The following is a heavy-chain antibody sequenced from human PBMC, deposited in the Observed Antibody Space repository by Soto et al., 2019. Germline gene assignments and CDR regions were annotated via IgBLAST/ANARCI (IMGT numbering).Heavy chain of an antibody. CDR2: IYYSGST. J-gene: IGHJ4*02. D-gene: IGHD2-2*01. CDR3: ARDTGDIVEVPAAVDCGY. CDR1: GGSISSGGYY. V-gene: IGHV4-31*03. Sequence: QVQLQESGPGLVKPSQTLSLTCTVSGGSISSGGYYWSWIRQPPGKGLEWIGYIYYSGSTYYNPYLQSRATISVDAAKNQSSLMPSSVTAADTAVYACARDTGDIVEVPAAVDCGYYGQGTPVTVAS.